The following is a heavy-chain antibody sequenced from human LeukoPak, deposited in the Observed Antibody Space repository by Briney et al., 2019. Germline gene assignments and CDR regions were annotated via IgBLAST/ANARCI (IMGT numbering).Heavy chain of an antibody. CDR1: TFSFSNYE. Sequence: GGSLRLSCAASTFSFSNYEMNWVRQAPGQGLEWVSYISPTGYTIYYADSVKGRFTISRDNAKNSLYLQMNSLRADDTAVYYCARDRGYCTSTSCPLFDYWGQGTRVTVSS. J-gene: IGHJ4*02. V-gene: IGHV3-48*03. D-gene: IGHD2-2*01. CDR2: ISPTGYTI. CDR3: ARDRGYCTSTSCPLFDY.